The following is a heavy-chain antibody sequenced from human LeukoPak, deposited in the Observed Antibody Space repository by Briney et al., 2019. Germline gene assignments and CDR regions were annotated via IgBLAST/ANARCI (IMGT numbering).Heavy chain of an antibody. CDR3: ASNYYDSSGYFAPAFDI. CDR2: ISYDGSNK. J-gene: IGHJ3*02. CDR1: GFTLSSYW. Sequence: GGSLRLSCAASGFTLSSYWMHWVRQAPGKGLEWVAVISYDGSNKYYADSVKGRFTISRDNSKNTLYLQMNSLRAEDTAVYYCASNYYDSSGYFAPAFDIWGQGTMVTVSS. V-gene: IGHV3-30-3*01. D-gene: IGHD3-22*01.